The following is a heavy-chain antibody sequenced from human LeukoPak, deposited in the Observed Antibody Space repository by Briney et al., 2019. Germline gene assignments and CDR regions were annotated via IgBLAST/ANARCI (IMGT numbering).Heavy chain of an antibody. V-gene: IGHV3-48*01. Sequence: GGSLRLSCAASGFTFSSYSMNWVRQAPGKGLEWVSYISSSSSTIYYADSVKGRFTISRDNAKNSLYLQMNSLRAEDTAVYYCAKGGDILTGYYLDYWGQGTLVTVSS. J-gene: IGHJ4*02. CDR2: ISSSSSTI. CDR1: GFTFSSYS. D-gene: IGHD3-9*01. CDR3: AKGGDILTGYYLDY.